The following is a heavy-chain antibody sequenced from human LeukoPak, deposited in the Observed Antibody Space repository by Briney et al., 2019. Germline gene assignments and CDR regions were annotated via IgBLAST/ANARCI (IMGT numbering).Heavy chain of an antibody. CDR3: ARDGGGYSYGYDY. V-gene: IGHV3-66*01. CDR1: GFTVSSNY. J-gene: IGHJ4*02. CDR2: ICSGGST. Sequence: GGSLRLSCAASGFTVSSNYMSWVRQAPGKGLEWVSVICSGGSTYYADSVKGRFTISRDNSKNTLYLQMNSLRAEDTAVYYCARDGGGYSYGYDYWGQGTLVTVSS. D-gene: IGHD5-18*01.